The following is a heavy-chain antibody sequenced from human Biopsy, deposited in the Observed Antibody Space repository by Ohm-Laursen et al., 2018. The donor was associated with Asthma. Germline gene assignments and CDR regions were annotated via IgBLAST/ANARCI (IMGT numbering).Heavy chain of an antibody. CDR3: ARAGQCSSTSCYNPGWFDP. J-gene: IGHJ5*02. CDR1: GGSFSGYY. CDR2: INHSGST. D-gene: IGHD2-2*01. V-gene: IGHV4-34*01. Sequence: GTLSLTWAVYGGSFSGYYWSWIRQPPGKGLEWIGEINHSGSTNYNPSLKSRVTISVDTSKNQFSLKLSSVTAVDTAVYYCARAGQCSSTSCYNPGWFDPWGQGTLVTVSS.